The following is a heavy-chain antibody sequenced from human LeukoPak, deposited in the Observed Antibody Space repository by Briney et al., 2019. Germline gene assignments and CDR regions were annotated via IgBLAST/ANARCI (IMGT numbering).Heavy chain of an antibody. Sequence: GGSLRLSCAASGFTFSNAWMSWVRQAPGKGLEWVGRIKSKTDGETMDYAAPVKGRFIISREDSINTLYLQMNRLNVEDTAVYYCITDPGEWQPIWGQGTMVTVS. J-gene: IGHJ3*02. CDR2: IKSKTDGETM. D-gene: IGHD3-16*01. V-gene: IGHV3-15*01. CDR3: ITDPGEWQPI. CDR1: GFTFSNAW.